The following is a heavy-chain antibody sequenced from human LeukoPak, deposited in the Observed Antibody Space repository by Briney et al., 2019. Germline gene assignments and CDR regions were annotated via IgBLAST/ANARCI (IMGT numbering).Heavy chain of an antibody. J-gene: IGHJ4*02. CDR2: INPNSGGT. D-gene: IGHD6-19*01. CDR1: GYTFAGYY. Sequence: ASVKVSCKASGYTFAGYYMHWVRQAPGQGLEWMGWINPNSGGTNYAQKFQGRVTMTRDTSISTAYMELSRLRSDDTAVYYCARVPSAAVARIYDYWGQRTLVTVSS. V-gene: IGHV1-2*02. CDR3: ARVPSAAVARIYDY.